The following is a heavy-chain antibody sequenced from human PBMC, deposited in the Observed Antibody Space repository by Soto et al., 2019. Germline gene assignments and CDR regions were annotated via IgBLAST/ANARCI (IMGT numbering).Heavy chain of an antibody. CDR3: AREAGDYYDSSGYAFQRLTY. V-gene: IGHV1-69*12. CDR2: ILPPFPTA. Sequence: QVQLVQSGAEVKKPGSSVKVSCKTSGGSFNNYAISWVRQAPGQGLEWMGGILPPFPTAHYAQKFQDRVTIIADESTSTAYMELRSLRYDDSAVYYCAREAGDYYDSSGYAFQRLTYWGQGTLVTVSS. D-gene: IGHD3-22*01. J-gene: IGHJ4*02. CDR1: GGSFNNYA.